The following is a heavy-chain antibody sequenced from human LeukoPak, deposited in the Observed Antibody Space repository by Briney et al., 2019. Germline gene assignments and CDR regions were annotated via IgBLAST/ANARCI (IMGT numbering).Heavy chain of an antibody. J-gene: IGHJ4*02. CDR1: GFTVTSTH. CDR2: IYDDGGT. V-gene: IGHV3-53*01. D-gene: IGHD5-18*01. Sequence: GGSLRLTCTVSGFTVTSTHMDWVRQAPGKGPEWVALIYDDGGTVYADSVKGRFTISRDNSRNTLYLQMNSLRAEDTAVYYCAKDLGIQLWEFDYWGQGTLVTVSS. CDR3: AKDLGIQLWEFDY.